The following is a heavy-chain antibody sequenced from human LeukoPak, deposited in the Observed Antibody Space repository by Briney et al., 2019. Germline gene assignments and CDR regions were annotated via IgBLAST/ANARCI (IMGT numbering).Heavy chain of an antibody. D-gene: IGHD3-10*01. J-gene: IGHJ4*02. CDR2: IYTSGST. V-gene: IGHV4-61*02. CDR3: ARLEGFRYYPRVDY. Sequence: SETLSLTCTVSGGSISSGSYYWSWIRQPAGKGLEWIGRIYTSGSTYYNPSLKSRVTISVDTSKNQFSLKLSSVTAADTAVYYCARLEGFRYYPRVDYWGQGTLVTVSS. CDR1: GGSISSGSYY.